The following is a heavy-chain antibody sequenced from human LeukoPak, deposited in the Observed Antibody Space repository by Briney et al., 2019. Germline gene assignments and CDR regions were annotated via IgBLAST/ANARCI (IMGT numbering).Heavy chain of an antibody. V-gene: IGHV2-5*02. D-gene: IGHD5-18*01. Sequence: SGPTLVKPTQTLTLTCTFSGFSLTTRGVGVAWIRQPPGKALEWLALIFWDDDQRYSPSLKSRFAITKDTSKNQVVLIMANMDPMDTATYYCAHSTADSFGYSFDYWGQGTLVTVSS. CDR1: GFSLTTRGVG. CDR3: AHSTADSFGYSFDY. J-gene: IGHJ4*02. CDR2: IFWDDDQ.